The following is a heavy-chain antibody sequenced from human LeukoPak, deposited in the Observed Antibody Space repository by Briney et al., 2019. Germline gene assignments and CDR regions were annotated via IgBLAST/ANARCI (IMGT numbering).Heavy chain of an antibody. CDR1: GFTVTSNY. D-gene: IGHD6-19*01. V-gene: IGHV3-66*02. CDR2: IYSGGVT. Sequence: PGGSLRLSCAASGFTVTSNYMSWVRQAPGMGLEWVSVIYSGGVTYYADSVKGRFTISRDNRKNTLFLQMNSLRAEDTAVYYCAREFSGSDGFFDCWGQGTLVTVSS. J-gene: IGHJ4*02. CDR3: AREFSGSDGFFDC.